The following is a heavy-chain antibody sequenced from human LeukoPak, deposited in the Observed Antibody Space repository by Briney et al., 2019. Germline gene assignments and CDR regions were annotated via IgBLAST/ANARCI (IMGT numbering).Heavy chain of an antibody. D-gene: IGHD3-16*01. CDR2: IYYSGST. V-gene: IGHV4-59*08. CDR1: GGSISSYY. J-gene: IGHJ4*02. Sequence: PSETLSLTCTVSGGSISSYYWSWIRQPPGMGLEWMGNIYYSGSTNYNSSLKSRVTISVDTSKNQISLKLRSVTAADTAVYYCARKGVSDLYYFDSWGQGTLVTVSS. CDR3: ARKGVSDLYYFDS.